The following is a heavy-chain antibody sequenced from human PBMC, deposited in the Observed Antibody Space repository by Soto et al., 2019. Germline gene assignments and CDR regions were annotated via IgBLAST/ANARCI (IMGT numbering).Heavy chain of an antibody. J-gene: IGHJ1*01. CDR2: IWYDGSNK. Sequence: PGGSLRLSCAASGFTFSSYGMHWVRQAPGKGLEWVAVIWYDGSNKYYADSVKGRFTISRDNSKNTLYLQMNSLRAEDTAVYYCARGPYGYYEKSGNYYAEYFQHWGQGTLVTVSS. CDR3: ARGPYGYYEKSGNYYAEYFQH. CDR1: GFTFSSYG. V-gene: IGHV3-33*01. D-gene: IGHD3-22*01.